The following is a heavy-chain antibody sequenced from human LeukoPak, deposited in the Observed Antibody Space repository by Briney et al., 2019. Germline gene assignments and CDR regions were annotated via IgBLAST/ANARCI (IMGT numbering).Heavy chain of an antibody. V-gene: IGHV4-38-2*02. CDR2: IYHSGST. CDR1: GYSISSGYY. J-gene: IGHJ4*02. CDR3: ARQTKRDGYNFG. Sequence: PSETLSLTCTVSGYSISSGYYWGWIRQPPGKGLEWIGSIYHSGSTYYNPSLKSRVTISVDTSKNQFSLKLSSVTAADTAVYYCARQTKRDGYNFGWGQRTLVTVSS. D-gene: IGHD5-24*01.